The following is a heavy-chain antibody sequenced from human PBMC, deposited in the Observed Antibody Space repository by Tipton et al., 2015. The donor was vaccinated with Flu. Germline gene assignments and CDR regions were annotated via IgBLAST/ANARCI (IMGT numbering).Heavy chain of an antibody. V-gene: IGHV3-53*01. Sequence: SLRLSCAASGFTVSSNYMSWVRQAPGKGLEWVSVIYSGGSTYYADSVKGRFTISRDNSKNTLYLQMNSLRAEDTAVYYCARDTKESSGFDYWGQGTLVTVSS. J-gene: IGHJ4*02. CDR3: ARDTKESSGFDY. D-gene: IGHD3-22*01. CDR2: IYSGGST. CDR1: GFTVSSNY.